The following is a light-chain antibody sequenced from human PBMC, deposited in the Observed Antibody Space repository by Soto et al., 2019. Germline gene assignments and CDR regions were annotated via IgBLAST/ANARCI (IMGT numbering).Light chain of an antibody. J-gene: IGLJ2*01. Sequence: QAVVTQAPSASGTPGQRVTISCSGSSSNIGSNTVSWYQQVQGTAPKLLIYSNDQRPSGVPDRFSGSKSGTSASLAIGGLQSEDEADYYCAAWDDSLNGWVFGGGTKLTVL. V-gene: IGLV1-44*01. CDR1: SSNIGSNT. CDR3: AAWDDSLNGWV. CDR2: SND.